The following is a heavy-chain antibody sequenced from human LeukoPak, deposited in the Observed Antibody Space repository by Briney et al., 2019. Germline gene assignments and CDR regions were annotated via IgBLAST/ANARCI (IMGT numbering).Heavy chain of an antibody. V-gene: IGHV3-21*01. D-gene: IGHD3-22*01. J-gene: IGHJ4*02. Sequence: GGSLRLSCAASGFTFSRYSMNWVRQAPGKGLEWVSSISGSSSYIYYADSMKGRFTISRDNGKNLLYLQMNSLRAEDTAVYYCAKAYYYDSSGSPFDYWGQGTLVTVSS. CDR2: ISGSSSYI. CDR3: AKAYYYDSSGSPFDY. CDR1: GFTFSRYS.